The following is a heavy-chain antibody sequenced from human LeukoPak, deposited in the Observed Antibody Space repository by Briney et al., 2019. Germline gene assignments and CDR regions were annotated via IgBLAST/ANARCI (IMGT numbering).Heavy chain of an antibody. CDR2: MNPNSGNT. Sequence: ASVKVSCKASGGTFSSYAISWVRQATGQGLEWMGWMNPNSGNTGYAQKFQGRVTMTRNTSISTAYMELSSLRSEDTAVYYCARGLGYCSGGSCYIYYYYYYMDVWGKGTTVTVSS. D-gene: IGHD2-15*01. J-gene: IGHJ6*03. CDR1: GGTFSSYA. CDR3: ARGLGYCSGGSCYIYYYYYYMDV. V-gene: IGHV1-8*02.